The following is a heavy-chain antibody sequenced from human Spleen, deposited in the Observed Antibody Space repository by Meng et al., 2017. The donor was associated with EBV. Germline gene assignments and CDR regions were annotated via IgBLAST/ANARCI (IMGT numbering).Heavy chain of an antibody. CDR1: GFTFSDHY. J-gene: IGHJ4*02. CDR3: AREGYSGYDLDY. Sequence: EVQLVESGGGLVQRGGSLRLSWAASGFTFSDHYMDWVRQAPGKGLEWVGRTRNKANSYTTEYAASVKGRFTISRDDSKNSLYLQMNSLKTEDTAVYYCAREGYSGYDLDYWGQVTLVTVSS. CDR2: TRNKANSYTT. V-gene: IGHV3-72*01. D-gene: IGHD5-12*01.